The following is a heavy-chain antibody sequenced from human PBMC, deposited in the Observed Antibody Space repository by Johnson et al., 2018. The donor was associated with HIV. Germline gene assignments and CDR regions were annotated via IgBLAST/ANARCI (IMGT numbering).Heavy chain of an antibody. CDR1: GFTFNDYY. D-gene: IGHD6-19*01. J-gene: IGHJ3*02. Sequence: QVQLVESGGGVVKPGGSLRLSCAASGFTFNDYYMSWIRQAPGKGLEWVSYISSSGSTIYYADSEKGRFNTPRDNAKNSLYLQMNSLRAEDTAVYYCARDQGWVRSSVHPNAFDIWGQGTMVTVSS. CDR3: ARDQGWVRSSVHPNAFDI. V-gene: IGHV3-11*04. CDR2: ISSSGSTI.